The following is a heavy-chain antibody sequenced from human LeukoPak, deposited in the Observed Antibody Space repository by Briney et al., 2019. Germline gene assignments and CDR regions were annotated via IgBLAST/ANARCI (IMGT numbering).Heavy chain of an antibody. CDR1: GFTFSSYG. J-gene: IGHJ5*02. Sequence: GGSLRLSCAASGFTFSSYGMTWVRQAPGKGLEWVSYISSSSSTIYYVDSVQSRFTISRDNAKNSLYLQMNSLRAEDTALYYCARAAGPEAADLNWFDPWGQGTLVTVSS. CDR3: ARAAGPEAADLNWFDP. V-gene: IGHV3-48*04. CDR2: ISSSSSTI. D-gene: IGHD1-14*01.